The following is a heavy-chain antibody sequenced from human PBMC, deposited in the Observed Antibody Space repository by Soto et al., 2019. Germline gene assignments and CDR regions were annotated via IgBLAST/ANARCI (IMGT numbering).Heavy chain of an antibody. CDR3: GKYSDYGDHRDWFDP. Sequence: QVQLVESGGGVVYPGRSLRLSCTASGFSFGSYGVHWVRQAPGKGLEWVAVISYHGVNKYYADSVNGRFTISRDNSKNMVFLQMNSLRVEDTAVYYCGKYSDYGDHRDWFDPWGQGTLVTVSS. D-gene: IGHD4-17*01. V-gene: IGHV3-30*18. J-gene: IGHJ5*02. CDR2: ISYHGVNK. CDR1: GFSFGSYG.